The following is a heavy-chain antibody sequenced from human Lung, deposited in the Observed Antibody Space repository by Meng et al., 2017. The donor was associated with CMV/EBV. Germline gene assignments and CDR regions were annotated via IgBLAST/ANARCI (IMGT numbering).Heavy chain of an antibody. D-gene: IGHD2-15*01. CDR2: ISSNSKYI. Sequence: GESLKISCAASGFTFSSYSMNWVRQAPGKGLEWVSSISSNSKYIFYADSVKGRFTISRDNAKNALHLQMNSLRDEDTALYYCARVYCSRGSCSFDYWGQGTLVXVSS. CDR1: GFTFSSYS. V-gene: IGHV3-21*01. CDR3: ARVYCSRGSCSFDY. J-gene: IGHJ4*02.